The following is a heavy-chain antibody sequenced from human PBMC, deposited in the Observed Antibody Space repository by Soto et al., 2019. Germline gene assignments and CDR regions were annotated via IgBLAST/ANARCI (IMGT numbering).Heavy chain of an antibody. CDR3: ARDFWSGYGYLDY. V-gene: IGHV4-59*01. CDR1: GGSISSNY. Sequence: SETLSLTCTVSGGSISSNYWSWIRQPPGKGLEWIGYIYYSGSTYYNPSLKSRVTISVDTSKNQFSLKLSSVTAADTAVYYCARDFWSGYGYLDYWGPGTLVTVSS. J-gene: IGHJ4*02. D-gene: IGHD3-3*01. CDR2: IYYSGST.